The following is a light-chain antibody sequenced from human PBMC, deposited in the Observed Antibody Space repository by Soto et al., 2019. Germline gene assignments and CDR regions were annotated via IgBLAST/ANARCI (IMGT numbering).Light chain of an antibody. CDR2: GAY. Sequence: EIVLTQSPGTLSLSPGERATLSCRASQSVSSSYLAWYQQKAGQAPRLLIYGAYTRATGIPARFSGSGSGTDFTLTISSLQSEDFAVYYCQHYNYWPPKTFGQGTKVDIK. CDR1: QSVSSSY. CDR3: QHYNYWPPKT. J-gene: IGKJ1*01. V-gene: IGKV3-15*01.